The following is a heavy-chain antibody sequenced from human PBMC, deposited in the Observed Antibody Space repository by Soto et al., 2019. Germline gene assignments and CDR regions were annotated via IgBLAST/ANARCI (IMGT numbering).Heavy chain of an antibody. CDR3: ARGYCSGGSCDSDHFDY. J-gene: IGHJ4*02. D-gene: IGHD2-15*01. CDR1: GGSISSGGYS. CDR2: IYHSGST. V-gene: IGHV4-30-2*01. Sequence: QLQLQESGSGLVKPSQTLSLTCAVSGGSISSGGYSWSWIRQPPGKGLEWIGYIYHSGSTYYNPSLKSRVTISVDRSKNQFSLKLSSVTAADTAVYYCARGYCSGGSCDSDHFDYWGQGTLVTVSS.